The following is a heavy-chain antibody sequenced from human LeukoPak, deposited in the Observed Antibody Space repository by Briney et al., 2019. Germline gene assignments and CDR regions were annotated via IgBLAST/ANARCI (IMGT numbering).Heavy chain of an antibody. CDR3: GSGNYLVY. CDR2: ISYGGSND. J-gene: IGHJ4*02. D-gene: IGHD1-26*01. CDR1: GFTFSSFG. Sequence: GGSLRLSCAASGFTFSSFGMHWVRQAPGKGLEWVAFISYGGSNDYYADSVKGRFTISRDNSKNTLYLQMNSLRAEDTAVYYCGSGNYLVYWGQGTLVTVSS. V-gene: IGHV3-30*03.